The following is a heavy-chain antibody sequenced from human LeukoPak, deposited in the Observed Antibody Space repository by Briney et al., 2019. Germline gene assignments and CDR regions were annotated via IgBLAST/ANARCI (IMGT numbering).Heavy chain of an antibody. J-gene: IGHJ6*03. CDR1: GYTFTSYD. D-gene: IGHD6-6*01. V-gene: IGHV1-8*03. CDR3: ARGGDSSSYYYYMDV. Sequence: GASVKVSCKASGYTFTSYDIHWVRQATGQGLEWMGWMNPNSGNTGYAQKFQGRVTITRNTSISTAYMELSSLRSEDTAVYYCARGGDSSSYYYYMDVWGKGTTVTVSS. CDR2: MNPNSGNT.